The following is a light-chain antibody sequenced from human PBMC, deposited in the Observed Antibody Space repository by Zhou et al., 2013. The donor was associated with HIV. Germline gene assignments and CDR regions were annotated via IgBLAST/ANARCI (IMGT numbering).Light chain of an antibody. CDR2: ETS. Sequence: IQMTQSPSIVSASLGVRVTITCRANETVGTSLAWYQQKRGKAPSLVIYETSILDKGVPSRFAGSGSGTEFILTITSLQPDDLATYFCQQYKSFLLSFGGGTKVDIK. J-gene: IGKJ4*01. CDR1: ETVGTS. V-gene: IGKV1-5*01. CDR3: QQYKSFLLS.